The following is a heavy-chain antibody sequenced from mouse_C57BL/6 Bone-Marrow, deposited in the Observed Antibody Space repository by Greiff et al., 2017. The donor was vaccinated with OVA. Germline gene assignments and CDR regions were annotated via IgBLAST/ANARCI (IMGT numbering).Heavy chain of an antibody. V-gene: IGHV1-69*01. CDR2: IDPSDSYT. Sequence: QVQLKQSGAELVMPGASVKLSCKASGYTFTSYWMHWVKQRPGQGLEWIGEIDPSDSYTNYNQKFKGKSTLTVDKSSSTAYMQLSSLTSEDSAVYYCARPLLWYPMAMDYWGQGTSVTVSS. D-gene: IGHD2-10*01. CDR1: GYTFTSYW. J-gene: IGHJ4*01. CDR3: ARPLLWYPMAMDY.